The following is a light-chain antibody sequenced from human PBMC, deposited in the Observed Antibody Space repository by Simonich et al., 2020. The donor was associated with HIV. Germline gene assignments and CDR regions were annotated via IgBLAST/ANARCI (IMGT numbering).Light chain of an antibody. CDR1: SSDVGGYKH. Sequence: QSALTQPASVSGSPGQSITLSCTGTSSDVGGYKHVSWYQPHPGKAPEVMIYDVSKRPSGVSNRFSGSKSGNTASLTISGLQAEDEGDYYCSSYTSSSTWVFGGGTKLTVL. CDR2: DVS. V-gene: IGLV2-14*01. CDR3: SSYTSSSTWV. J-gene: IGLJ3*02.